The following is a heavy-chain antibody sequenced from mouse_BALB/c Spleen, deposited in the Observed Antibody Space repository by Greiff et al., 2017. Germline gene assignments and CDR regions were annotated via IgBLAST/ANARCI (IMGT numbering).Heavy chain of an antibody. Sequence: EVKLQQSGAELVRSGASVKLSCTASGFNIKDTYMHWVKQRPEQGLEWIGRIDPANGNTKYDPKFQGKATITADTSSNTAYLQLSSLTSEDTAVYYCARTTGSGDFDYWGQGTTLTVSS. CDR3: ARTTGSGDFDY. CDR1: GFNIKDTY. CDR2: IDPANGNT. D-gene: IGHD1-1*01. V-gene: IGHV14-3*02. J-gene: IGHJ2*01.